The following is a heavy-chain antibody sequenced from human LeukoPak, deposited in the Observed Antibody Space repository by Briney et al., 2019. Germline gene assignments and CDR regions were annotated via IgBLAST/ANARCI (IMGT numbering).Heavy chain of an antibody. V-gene: IGHV3-30*03. D-gene: IGHD4-23*01. CDR2: ISNDGSHK. J-gene: IGHJ4*02. CDR1: GFTVSSNY. CDR3: ARDPNRLADYGGDYFDH. Sequence: GGSLRLSCAASGFTVSSNYMSWVRQAPGNGLEWVAVISNDGSHKYYADSVKGRFIISRDNSKNTLSLQMNTLRPDDTAVFYCARDPNRLADYGGDYFDHWGQGTLVTVSS.